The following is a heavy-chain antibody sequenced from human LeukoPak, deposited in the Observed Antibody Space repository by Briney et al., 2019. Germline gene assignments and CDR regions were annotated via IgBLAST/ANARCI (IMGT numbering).Heavy chain of an antibody. D-gene: IGHD3-10*01. V-gene: IGHV3-33*03. CDR3: ASGLVGGSFDY. CDR2: IWYDGSNR. CDR1: GFTFSNYG. J-gene: IGHJ4*02. Sequence: GGSLRLPCAASGFTFSNYGMHWVRQAPGKGLEWVAIIWYDGSNRFYADSVKGRFTISRDNSKNTLYLQMNSLRAEDTAVYFCASGLVGGSFDYWGQGTLVTVSS.